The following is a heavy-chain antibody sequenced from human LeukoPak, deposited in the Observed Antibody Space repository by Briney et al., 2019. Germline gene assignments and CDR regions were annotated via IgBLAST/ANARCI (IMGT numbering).Heavy chain of an antibody. CDR2: IYYSGST. CDR1: GGSISSYY. Sequence: TSETLSLTCTVSGGSISSYYWSWIRQPPGKGLEWIGYIYYSGSTNYNPSLKSRVTISVDTSKNQFSLKLSSVTAADTAVYYCARDSGSYYVAWGQGTLATVSS. CDR3: ARDSGSYYVA. V-gene: IGHV4-59*01. J-gene: IGHJ5*02. D-gene: IGHD1-26*01.